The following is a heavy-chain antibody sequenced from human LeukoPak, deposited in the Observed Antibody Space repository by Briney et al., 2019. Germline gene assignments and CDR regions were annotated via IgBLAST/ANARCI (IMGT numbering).Heavy chain of an antibody. D-gene: IGHD3-22*01. V-gene: IGHV4-34*01. CDR2: INHSGST. J-gene: IGHJ5*02. Sequence: SETLSLTCAVYGGFFSGYYWSWIRQPPGKGLEWIGEINHSGSTNYNPSLKSRVTISVDTSKNQFSLKLSSVTAADTAVYYCARGSKGWPYDSSGTNWFDPWGQGTLVTVSS. CDR1: GGFFSGYY. CDR3: ARGSKGWPYDSSGTNWFDP.